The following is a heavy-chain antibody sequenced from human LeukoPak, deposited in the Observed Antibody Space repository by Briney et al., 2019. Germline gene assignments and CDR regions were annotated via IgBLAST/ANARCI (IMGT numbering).Heavy chain of an antibody. CDR3: AKEPYVYSSYPDY. D-gene: IGHD1-26*01. V-gene: IGHV3-23*01. Sequence: GGSLRLSCAASGFTFSTYAMTWVRQAPGKGLEWVSGISGRGDSTDYADSVKGRFTISRDNSKNMLFLQMHSLRAEDSAVYYCAKEPYVYSSYPDYWGQGTLVTVSS. J-gene: IGHJ4*02. CDR1: GFTFSTYA. CDR2: ISGRGDST.